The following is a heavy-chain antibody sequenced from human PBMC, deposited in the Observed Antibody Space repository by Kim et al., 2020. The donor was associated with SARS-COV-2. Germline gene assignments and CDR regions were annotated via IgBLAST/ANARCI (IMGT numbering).Heavy chain of an antibody. Sequence: SVKVSCKASGGTFSSYAISWVRQAPGQGLEWMGGIIPIFGTANYAQKFQGRVTITADESTSTAYMELSSLRSEDTAVYYCARDQVRRAYDYVWGSYRSGRPPHNWFDPWGQGTLVTVSS. J-gene: IGHJ5*02. D-gene: IGHD3-16*02. V-gene: IGHV1-69*13. CDR3: ARDQVRRAYDYVWGSYRSGRPPHNWFDP. CDR2: IIPIFGTA. CDR1: GGTFSSYA.